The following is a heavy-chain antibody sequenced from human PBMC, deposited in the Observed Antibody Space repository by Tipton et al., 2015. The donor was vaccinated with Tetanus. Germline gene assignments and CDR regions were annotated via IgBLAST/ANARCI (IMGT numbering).Heavy chain of an antibody. V-gene: IGHV4-59*01. CDR3: ARETPGACRFDY. J-gene: IGHJ4*02. CDR2: IYYSGST. CDR1: GGSINSYY. Sequence: LRLSCTVSGGSINSYYWSWIRQPPGKGLEWIGYIYYSGSTNYNPSLTSAVTMSVDTAKNHFSLTVNSATAADTAVYYCARETPGACRFDYWGQGTPVTVSS. D-gene: IGHD1-14*01.